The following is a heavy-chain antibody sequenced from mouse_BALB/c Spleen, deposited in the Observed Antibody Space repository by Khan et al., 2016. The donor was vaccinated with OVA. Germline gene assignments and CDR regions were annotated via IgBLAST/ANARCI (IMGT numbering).Heavy chain of an antibody. V-gene: IGHV1-77*01. D-gene: IGHD2-4*01. CDR3: ARTYDYHYAMDY. CDR1: GYTFTDYV. Sequence: VQLQESGPELVKPGASVKMSCKASGYTFTDYVISWVKQRTGQGLEWIGEIYPGSGSTYYNEKFKGKATLTAEKSSNTAYMQLSSLTSEDSAVYFCARTYDYHYAMDYWGQGTSVTVSS. J-gene: IGHJ4*01. CDR2: IYPGSGST.